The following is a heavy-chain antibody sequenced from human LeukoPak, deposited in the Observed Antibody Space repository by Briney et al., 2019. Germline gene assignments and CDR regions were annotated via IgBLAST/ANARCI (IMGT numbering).Heavy chain of an antibody. CDR3: AASGFQLLSYFQS. V-gene: IGHV1-24*01. J-gene: IGHJ5*02. Sequence: GSSVTVSRKVSGNTLSELSIHWARQAPGKGLEWMGGLDPENGESIYAQRFRGRVIITEDTSTDTAYMEVSSLRSEDTAVYFCAASGFQLLSYFQSWGQGRLVSVSS. CDR1: GNTLSELS. D-gene: IGHD2/OR15-2a*01. CDR2: LDPENGES.